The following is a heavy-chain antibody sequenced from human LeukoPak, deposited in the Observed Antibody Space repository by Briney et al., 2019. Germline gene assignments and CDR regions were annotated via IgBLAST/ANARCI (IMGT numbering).Heavy chain of an antibody. CDR2: ISSSSSYI. J-gene: IGHJ5*02. CDR3: ARDQESGDSSGYSEGNWFDP. CDR1: GFTFSSYS. D-gene: IGHD3-22*01. Sequence: RGSLRLSCAASGFTFSSYSMNWVRQAPGKGLEWVSSISSSSSYIYYADSVKGRFTISRDNAKNSLYLQMNSLRAEDTAVYYCARDQESGDSSGYSEGNWFDPWGQGTLVTVSS. V-gene: IGHV3-21*01.